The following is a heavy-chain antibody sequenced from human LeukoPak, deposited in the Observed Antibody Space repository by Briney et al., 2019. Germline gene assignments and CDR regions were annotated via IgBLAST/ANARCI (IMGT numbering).Heavy chain of an antibody. CDR3: ARHGKVGAPIGPFDI. CDR2: IKQDGSEK. CDR1: GFTLSSYW. D-gene: IGHD1-26*01. Sequence: GGSLRLSCAASGFTLSSYWMSWVRQAPGKGLERVANIKQDGSEKYYVGSVKGRFTISRDNAKNSLYLQMNSLRAEDTAVYYCARHGKVGAPIGPFDIWGQGTMVTVSS. J-gene: IGHJ3*02. V-gene: IGHV3-7*01.